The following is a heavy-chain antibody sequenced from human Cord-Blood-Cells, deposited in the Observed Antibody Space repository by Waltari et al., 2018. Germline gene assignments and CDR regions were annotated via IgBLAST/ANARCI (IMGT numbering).Heavy chain of an antibody. CDR3: AKDRGSYFDY. Sequence: QVQLVESGGCVVQPGRSLRLPCAASGFPFSSYGMHWVRQAPGKGLEWVAVISYDGSNKYYADSVKGRFTISRDNSKNTLYLQMNSLRAEDTAVYYCAKDRGSYFDYWGQGTLVTVSS. D-gene: IGHD1-26*01. CDR1: GFPFSSYG. J-gene: IGHJ4*02. V-gene: IGHV3-30*18. CDR2: ISYDGSNK.